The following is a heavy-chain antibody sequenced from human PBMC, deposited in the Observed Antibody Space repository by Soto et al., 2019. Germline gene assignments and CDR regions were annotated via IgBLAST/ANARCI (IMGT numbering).Heavy chain of an antibody. CDR1: GFTFDDYA. D-gene: IGHD6-19*01. V-gene: IGHV3-53*01. Sequence: PGVSLRLSCAASGFTFDDYAMHWVRQVPGKGLEWVSGIYSGGSTYYADSVKGRFTISRDNSKNTLYLQMNSLRSEDTAVYYCARTSIAVAVTASGFDPWGQGTLVTVSS. J-gene: IGHJ5*02. CDR2: IYSGGST. CDR3: ARTSIAVAVTASGFDP.